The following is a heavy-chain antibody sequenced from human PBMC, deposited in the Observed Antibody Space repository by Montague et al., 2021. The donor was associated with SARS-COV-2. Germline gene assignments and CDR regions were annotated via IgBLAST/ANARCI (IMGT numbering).Heavy chain of an antibody. CDR1: GGSISSGGYY. V-gene: IGHV4-31*03. CDR3: ARDGYNAHQNYWYFDL. CDR2: IYYSGST. J-gene: IGHJ2*01. Sequence: TRSLTCTVSGGSISSGGYYWSWIRQHPGKGLEWIGYIYYSGSTYYNPSLKSRVTISVDTSKNQFSLKLSSVTAADTAVYYCARDGYNAHQNYWYFDLWGRGTLVTVSS. D-gene: IGHD5-24*01.